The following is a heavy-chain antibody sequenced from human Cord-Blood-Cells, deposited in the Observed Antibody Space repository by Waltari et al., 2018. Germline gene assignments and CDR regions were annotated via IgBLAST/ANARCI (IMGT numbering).Heavy chain of an antibody. CDR3: ARGGSGSSEA. J-gene: IGHJ4*02. CDR1: GGSFSGYY. D-gene: IGHD1-26*01. V-gene: IGHV4-34*01. CDR2: IKPSGCT. Sequence: QVQLQQWGAGLLKPSETLSLTFAVYGGSFSGYYWSWIRQPPGKGLEWIGEIKPSGCTNSNPSLKRRVTISGDTSKNQFSLNLSSVTAADTAVYYCARGGSGSSEAWGQGTLVTVSS.